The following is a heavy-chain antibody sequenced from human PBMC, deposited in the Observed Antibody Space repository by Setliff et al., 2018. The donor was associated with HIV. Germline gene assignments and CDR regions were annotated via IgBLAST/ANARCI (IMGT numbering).Heavy chain of an antibody. V-gene: IGHV3-7*01. CDR2: INQDGSEK. Sequence: GGSLRLSCAASGFTFSSHWMVWVRQAPGKGLEWAANINQDGSEKNYVDSVKGRFTISRDNAKNSLFLQMNSLRAEDTAVYYCARGQTSVTLQFDHWGQGTLVTVSS. J-gene: IGHJ4*02. CDR3: ARGQTSVTLQFDH. CDR1: GFTFSSHW. D-gene: IGHD4-17*01.